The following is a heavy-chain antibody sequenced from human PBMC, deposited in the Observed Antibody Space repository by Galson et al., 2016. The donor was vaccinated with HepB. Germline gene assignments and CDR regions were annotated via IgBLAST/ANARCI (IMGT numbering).Heavy chain of an antibody. CDR1: GFTFSTYW. CDR2: IKQDGGEK. D-gene: IGHD3-22*01. J-gene: IGHJ4*02. V-gene: IGHV3-7*01. Sequence: SLRLSCAASGFTFSTYWMGWVRQAPGKGLEWVANIKQDGGEKFYVDSVKGRFTISRDNAKNSLYLQMSSLRGEDTAVYYCARESPDLTAYYFDSSGILDYWGQGTQVTVSS. CDR3: ARESPDLTAYYFDSSGILDY.